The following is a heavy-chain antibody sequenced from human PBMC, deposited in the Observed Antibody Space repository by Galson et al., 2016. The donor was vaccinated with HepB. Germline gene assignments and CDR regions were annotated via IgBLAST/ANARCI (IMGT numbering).Heavy chain of an antibody. V-gene: IGHV3-48*02. Sequence: SLRLSCAASGFPFSYFWMHWVRQAPGKGLEWVSYISSSSSTIYYADSVKGRFTISRDNAKNSLYLQMNSLRDEDTAVYYCARDQRYYYYGMDVWGQGTTVTVSS. CDR2: ISSSSSTI. J-gene: IGHJ6*02. CDR3: ARDQRYYYYGMDV. CDR1: GFPFSYFW. D-gene: IGHD1-1*01.